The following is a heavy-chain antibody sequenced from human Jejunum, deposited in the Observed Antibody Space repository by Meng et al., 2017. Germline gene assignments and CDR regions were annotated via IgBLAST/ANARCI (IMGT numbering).Heavy chain of an antibody. Sequence: QVELTQSGPGLVKPSQTLSLTCTVSGDSITSGSYYWNWIRQPPDKGLEWIGYTDYTGDTYYGRSLKRRVTISMDTSQEKFYLNLSAVTAADTAVYYCARSLSQNDYGDFSGYWGQGILVTVSS. J-gene: IGHJ4*02. CDR3: ARSLSQNDYGDFSGY. D-gene: IGHD4-17*01. V-gene: IGHV4-31*03. CDR1: GDSITSGSYY. CDR2: TDYTGDT.